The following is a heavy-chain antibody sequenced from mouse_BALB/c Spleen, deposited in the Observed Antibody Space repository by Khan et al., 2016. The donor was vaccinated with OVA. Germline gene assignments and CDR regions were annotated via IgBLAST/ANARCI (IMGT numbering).Heavy chain of an antibody. D-gene: IGHD1-1*01. CDR1: GYTFTNYW. CDR3: VNNGSSFAWFTY. V-gene: IGHV1-7*01. Sequence: QIQLVQSGAELAKPGASVKMSCKASGYTFTNYWMHWVKQRPGQGLEWIGYINPSTGYTEYNQKFKDKATLTADKSSSTAYMQLSSLTSEDSAVFYCVNNGSSFAWFTYWGQGTLVTVSA. J-gene: IGHJ3*01. CDR2: INPSTGYT.